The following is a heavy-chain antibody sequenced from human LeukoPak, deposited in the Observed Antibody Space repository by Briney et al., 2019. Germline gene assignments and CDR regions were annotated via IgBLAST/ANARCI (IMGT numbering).Heavy chain of an antibody. CDR3: ARERFYSSGNYNNRIDY. Sequence: ASVKVSCKASGYTFTSYGISWVRQAPGQGLEWMGWINPDTGGTNYAQKFQGRVTMTRDTSISTAYMELSRLRSDDTAVYYCARERFYSSGNYNNRIDYWGQGTLVTVSS. D-gene: IGHD3-10*01. CDR1: GYTFTSYG. CDR2: INPDTGGT. J-gene: IGHJ4*02. V-gene: IGHV1-2*02.